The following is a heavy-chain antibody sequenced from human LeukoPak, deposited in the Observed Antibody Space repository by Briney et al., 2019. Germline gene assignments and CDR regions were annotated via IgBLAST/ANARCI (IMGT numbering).Heavy chain of an antibody. CDR2: IRSKAYGGTT. J-gene: IGHJ4*02. V-gene: IGHV3-49*03. CDR3: TRAGRDGYNYYFDY. CDR1: GFTFSDYA. D-gene: IGHD5-24*01. Sequence: GGSLRLSCTASGFTFSDYAMSWFRQAPGKGLEWVGFIRSKAYGGTTEYAASVKGRFTISRDDSKSIAYLQMNSLKTEDTAVYYCTRAGRDGYNYYFDYWGQGTLVTVSS.